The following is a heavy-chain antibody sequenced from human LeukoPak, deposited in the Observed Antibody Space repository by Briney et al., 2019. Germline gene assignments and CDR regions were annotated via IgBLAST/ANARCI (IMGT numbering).Heavy chain of an antibody. V-gene: IGHV1-46*01. J-gene: IGHJ4*02. CDR1: GYTFTSYY. D-gene: IGHD3-22*01. Sequence: ASVKVSCKASGYTFTSYYMHWVRQAPGQGLEWMGIINPSGGSTSYAQKFQGRVTMTRDTSTSTVYMELSSLRSEETAVYYCARDPNYYDSSGYSSFDYWGQGTLVTVSS. CDR3: ARDPNYYDSSGYSSFDY. CDR2: INPSGGST.